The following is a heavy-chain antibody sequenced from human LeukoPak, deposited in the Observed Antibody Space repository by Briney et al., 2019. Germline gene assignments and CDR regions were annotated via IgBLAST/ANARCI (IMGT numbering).Heavy chain of an antibody. V-gene: IGHV1-2*02. CDR2: INCNNGDT. CDR3: ARNGEI. CDR1: RYTFTGYY. Sequence: ASVQVSCKTSRYTFTGYYMHWMRQAPGQGLAWMGWINCNNGDTIYAQKFEGRVTVTRDTSISTAYMELSRLEYDDTVVYYCARNGEIWGQGTLVTASS. J-gene: IGHJ4*02. D-gene: IGHD3-10*01.